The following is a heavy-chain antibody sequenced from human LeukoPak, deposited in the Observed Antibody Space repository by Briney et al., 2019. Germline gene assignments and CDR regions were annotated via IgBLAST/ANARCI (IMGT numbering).Heavy chain of an antibody. CDR3: TTKRGYSYGYAD. V-gene: IGHV3-66*01. Sequence: GGSLRLSCAASGFTASSNYMSWVRQAPGKGLEWLSVIYSGGSTYYADSVKGRLTISRDNSKNTLYLQMNSLRAEDTAVYYCTTKRGYSYGYADWGQGTLVTVSS. D-gene: IGHD5-18*01. CDR1: GFTASSNY. J-gene: IGHJ4*02. CDR2: IYSGGST.